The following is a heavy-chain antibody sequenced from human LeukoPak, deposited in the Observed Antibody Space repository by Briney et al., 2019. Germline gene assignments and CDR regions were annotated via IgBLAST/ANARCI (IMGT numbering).Heavy chain of an antibody. Sequence: GESLRLSCTASGFTFGDYAMSWVRQAPGKGPEWVGFIRRKAYGETTEYAVSVKGRFTISRDDSKSIAYLHMNSLKTEDTAMYYCTGTYYYDSSGYGGGDYWGQGTLVTVSS. CDR2: IRRKAYGETT. V-gene: IGHV3-49*04. D-gene: IGHD3-22*01. CDR1: GFTFGDYA. CDR3: TGTYYYDSSGYGGGDY. J-gene: IGHJ4*02.